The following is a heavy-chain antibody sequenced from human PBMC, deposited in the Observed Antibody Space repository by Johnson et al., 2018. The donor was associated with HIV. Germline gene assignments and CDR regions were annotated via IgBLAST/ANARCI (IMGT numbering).Heavy chain of an antibody. CDR2: IDWNGRRT. J-gene: IGHJ3*02. D-gene: IGHD6-6*01. Sequence: EVQLVESGGGVLRPGGSLRLSCEGFKFIFGDHGLSWVRQVPGKGLEWVSGIDWNGRRTAYADSVKGRCTISRDNAKNSLYLQMNSLRAEDTALYFCTRRDSSELGDAFDIWGQGTMVTVSS. CDR3: TRRDSSELGDAFDI. V-gene: IGHV3-20*04. CDR1: KFIFGDHG.